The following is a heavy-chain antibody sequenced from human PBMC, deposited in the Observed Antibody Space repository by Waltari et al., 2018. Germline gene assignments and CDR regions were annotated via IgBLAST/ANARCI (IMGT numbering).Heavy chain of an antibody. CDR2: INPNSGGT. V-gene: IGHV1-2*06. CDR1: GYTFTGYY. D-gene: IGHD2-2*01. Sequence: QVQLVQSGAEVKKPGASVKVSCKASGYTFTGYYMHWVRQDPGKGLEWMGRINPNSGGTNYAQKFQGRVTMTRDTSISTAYMELSRLRSDDTAVYYCARDYCSSTSCHDAFDIWGQGTMVTVSS. J-gene: IGHJ3*02. CDR3: ARDYCSSTSCHDAFDI.